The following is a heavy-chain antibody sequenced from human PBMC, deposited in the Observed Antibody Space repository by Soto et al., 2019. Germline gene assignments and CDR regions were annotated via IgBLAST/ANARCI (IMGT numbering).Heavy chain of an antibody. CDR1: GGSISSGGYY. D-gene: IGHD2-2*01. Sequence: QVQLQESGPXLXKPSQTLSXTCTVSGGSISSGGYYWSWIRQHPGKGLEWIGYIYYSGSTYYNPSLKSRVTISVDTSKNQFSLKLSSVTAADTAVYYCARGRSSTSPYPIGYWGQGTLVTVSS. CDR3: ARGRSSTSPYPIGY. V-gene: IGHV4-31*03. J-gene: IGHJ4*02. CDR2: IYYSGST.